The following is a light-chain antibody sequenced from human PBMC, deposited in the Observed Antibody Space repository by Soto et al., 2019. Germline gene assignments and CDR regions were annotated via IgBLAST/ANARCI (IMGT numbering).Light chain of an antibody. Sequence: EIVLTQSPGTLSLSPGERATLSCRASQSVSSSYLAWYQQKPGQAPRLLIYGASSRASGIPDRFSGSGSGTDFTLTISRLEPEEFAVYYCQQYGISPGTFGQGTKLEIK. J-gene: IGKJ2*01. CDR3: QQYGISPGT. CDR2: GAS. V-gene: IGKV3-20*01. CDR1: QSVSSSY.